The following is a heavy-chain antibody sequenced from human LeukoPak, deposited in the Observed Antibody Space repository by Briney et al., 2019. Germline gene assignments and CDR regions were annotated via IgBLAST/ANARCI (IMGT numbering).Heavy chain of an antibody. Sequence: GGSLRLSCEASGFTFSSHGMHWVRQPPGKGLGWVGVIWNDGSDQYYGDSVRGRFTVSRDNLKSTLYLQMDSLRAEDTAVYYCARGCGGSPGCYIIDKWGQGTLVTVSS. CDR2: IWNDGSDQ. D-gene: IGHD2-21*01. CDR1: GFTFSSHG. V-gene: IGHV3-33*01. CDR3: ARGCGGSPGCYIIDK. J-gene: IGHJ4*02.